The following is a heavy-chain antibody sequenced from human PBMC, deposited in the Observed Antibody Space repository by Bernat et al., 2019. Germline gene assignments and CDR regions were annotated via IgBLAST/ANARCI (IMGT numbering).Heavy chain of an antibody. Sequence: EVQLVESGGGLVQPGGSLRLSCAASGFTFSSYEMNWVRQAPGKGLEWVSYISSSGGNTYYADSVKGRLTISRDNTKNSLYLQLNGLRAEDTAVYYCASRIAVTGSWRGSWCQGTLVTVSS. CDR3: ASRIAVTGSWRGS. J-gene: IGHJ5*02. CDR1: GFTFSSYE. CDR2: ISSSGGNT. D-gene: IGHD6-19*01. V-gene: IGHV3-48*03.